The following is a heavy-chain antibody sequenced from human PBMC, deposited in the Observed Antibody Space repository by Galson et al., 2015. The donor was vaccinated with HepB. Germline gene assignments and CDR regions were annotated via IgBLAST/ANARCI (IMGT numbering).Heavy chain of an antibody. Sequence: SLRLSCAASGFTFSSYAMSWVRQAPGKGLEWVSAISGSGGSTYYADSVKGRFTISRDNSKNTLYLQMNSLRAEDTAVYYCAKGFYCSSTSCYRMAYGMRGPMDVWGQGTTVTVSS. V-gene: IGHV3-23*01. CDR3: AKGFYCSSTSCYRMAYGMRGPMDV. CDR1: GFTFSSYA. CDR2: ISGSGGST. J-gene: IGHJ6*02. D-gene: IGHD2-2*01.